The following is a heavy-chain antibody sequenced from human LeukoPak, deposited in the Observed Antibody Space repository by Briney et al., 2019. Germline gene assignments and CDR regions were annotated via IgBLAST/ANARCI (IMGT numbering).Heavy chain of an antibody. D-gene: IGHD3-10*01. V-gene: IGHV3-49*04. J-gene: IGHJ4*02. CDR2: IRSKAYGGTT. Sequence: GGSLRLSCTASGFTFGDYAMSWVRQAPGKGLEWVGFIRSKAYGGTTDYAASVKGRFTISRDDSKSIAYLQMNSLKTEDTAVYYCSRGPLWAFDYWGQGTLVTVSS. CDR1: GFTFGDYA. CDR3: SRGPLWAFDY.